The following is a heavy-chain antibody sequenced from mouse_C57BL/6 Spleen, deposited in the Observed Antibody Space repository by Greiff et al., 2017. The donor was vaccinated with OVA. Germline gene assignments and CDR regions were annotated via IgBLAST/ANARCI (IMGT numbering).Heavy chain of an antibody. CDR3: ARGLTGSY. D-gene: IGHD4-1*01. J-gene: IGHJ3*01. Sequence: VQLQQSGPELVKPGASVKISCKASGYSFTGYYMNWVKQSPEKSLEWIGEINPSTGGTTYNQKFKAKATLTVDKSSSTAYMQLKSLTSEDSAVYYCARGLTGSYWGQGTLVTVSA. V-gene: IGHV1-42*01. CDR2: INPSTGGT. CDR1: GYSFTGYY.